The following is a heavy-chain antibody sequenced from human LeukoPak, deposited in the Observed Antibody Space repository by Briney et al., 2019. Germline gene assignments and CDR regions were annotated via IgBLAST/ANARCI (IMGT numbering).Heavy chain of an antibody. CDR2: INYSGST. Sequence: SETLSHTCTVSGGSISSSSYYWGWIRQPPGEGLEWIGSINYSGSTHYNPSLKSRVTISVDTSKNQFFLKLTSVTAADTAVYYCARRPGYSSSWYYFDYWGQGTLVTVSA. J-gene: IGHJ4*02. CDR3: ARRPGYSSSWYYFDY. CDR1: GGSISSSSYY. V-gene: IGHV4-39*01. D-gene: IGHD6-13*01.